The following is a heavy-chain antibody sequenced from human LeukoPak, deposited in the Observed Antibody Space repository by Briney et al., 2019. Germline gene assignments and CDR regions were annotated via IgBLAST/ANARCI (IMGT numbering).Heavy chain of an antibody. Sequence: SETLSLTCTVPGGSISSGSYYWSWIRQPAGKGLEWIGRIYTSGSTNYNPSLKSRVTISVDTSKKQFSLKLSSVTAADTAVYYCARDSAVADPIGFDPWGQGTLVTVSS. CDR2: IYTSGST. D-gene: IGHD5-18*01. J-gene: IGHJ5*02. V-gene: IGHV4-61*02. CDR3: ARDSAVADPIGFDP. CDR1: GGSISSGSYY.